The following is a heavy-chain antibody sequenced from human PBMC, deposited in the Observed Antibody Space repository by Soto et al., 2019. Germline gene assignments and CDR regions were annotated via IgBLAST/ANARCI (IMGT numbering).Heavy chain of an antibody. D-gene: IGHD4-17*01. CDR3: PRAPDYGGNYFDY. CDR1: GFTFISHG. CDR2: IWYDGSNK. V-gene: IGHV3-33*01. J-gene: IGHJ4*02. Sequence: QVQLVESGGGAVQPGRSLRLSCAASGFTFISHGMHWVRQAPGKGLEWVAVIWYDGSNKYYGDSVKGRFTISRDNSKNTVYLQINSLRGEDTAVYYCPRAPDYGGNYFDYWGQGTLVTVSS.